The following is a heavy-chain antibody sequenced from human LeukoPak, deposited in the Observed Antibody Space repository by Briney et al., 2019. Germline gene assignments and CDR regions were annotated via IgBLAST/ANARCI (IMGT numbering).Heavy chain of an antibody. CDR3: ARDAIGGSYLPYYFDY. J-gene: IGHJ4*01. V-gene: IGHV3-33*01. CDR1: GFTFSSYG. D-gene: IGHD3-16*01. CDR2: IWYDGSNK. Sequence: GGSLRLSCAASGFTFSSYGMHWVRQAPGKGLEWVAVIWYDGSNKYYADSVKGRFTISRDNSKNTLYLQMNSLRAEDTAVYYCARDAIGGSYLPYYFDYWGQEPWSPSPQ.